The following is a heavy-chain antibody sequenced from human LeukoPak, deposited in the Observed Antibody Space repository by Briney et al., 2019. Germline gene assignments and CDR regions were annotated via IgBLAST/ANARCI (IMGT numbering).Heavy chain of an antibody. J-gene: IGHJ4*02. CDR1: GFTVSSNY. V-gene: IGHV3-53*01. Sequence: GGSLRLSCAASGFTVSSNYMSWVRQAPGKGLEWVSVIYSGGSTYYADSVKGRFTISRDNSKNTLYLQMNSLRAEDTAVYYCARDSVVAAEPDYWGQGTLVTVSS. CDR3: ARDSVVAAEPDY. CDR2: IYSGGST. D-gene: IGHD6-13*01.